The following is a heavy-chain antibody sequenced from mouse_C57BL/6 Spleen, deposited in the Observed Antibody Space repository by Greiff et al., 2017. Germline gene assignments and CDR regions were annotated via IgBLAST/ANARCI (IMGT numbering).Heavy chain of an antibody. J-gene: IGHJ3*01. CDR3: ASDYDYDVFAY. D-gene: IGHD2-4*01. Sequence: QVQLQQSGPGLVQPSQSLSITCTVSGFSLTSYGVHWVRQSPGKGLEWLGVLWSGGSTDYNAAFISRLSISKDNSKSQVFFKMNSLQADDTAIYYCASDYDYDVFAYWGQGTLVTVSA. V-gene: IGHV2-2*01. CDR2: LWSGGST. CDR1: GFSLTSYG.